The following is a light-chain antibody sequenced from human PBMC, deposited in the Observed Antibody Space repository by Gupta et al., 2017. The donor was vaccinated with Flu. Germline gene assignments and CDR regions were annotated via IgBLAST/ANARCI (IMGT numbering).Light chain of an antibody. CDR3: QAGDSTAVM. CDR2: GNT. Sequence: SSELPQPPSVSVSPGQTASITCFGDKLENTYVSWYRQRPGQSPLLLIYGNTKRPAEIPERFSGSNSGNRATLTISGTQAPDEADYYCQAGDSTAVMFAGGTKLTVL. J-gene: IGLJ3*02. V-gene: IGLV3-1*01. CDR1: KLENTY.